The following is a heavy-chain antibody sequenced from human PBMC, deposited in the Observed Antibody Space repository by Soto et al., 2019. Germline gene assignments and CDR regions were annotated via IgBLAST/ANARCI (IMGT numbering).Heavy chain of an antibody. Sequence: GGSLRLSCSASGFTFRSYAMSWVRQAPGKGLEWVSAISGSGGSTYYADSVKGRFTISRDNSKNTLYLQMNSLRAEDTAVYYCAKVKMPRLYYFDYWGKGTLVTVSS. D-gene: IGHD2-2*01. CDR1: GFTFRSYA. V-gene: IGHV3-23*01. CDR2: ISGSGGST. CDR3: AKVKMPRLYYFDY. J-gene: IGHJ4*02.